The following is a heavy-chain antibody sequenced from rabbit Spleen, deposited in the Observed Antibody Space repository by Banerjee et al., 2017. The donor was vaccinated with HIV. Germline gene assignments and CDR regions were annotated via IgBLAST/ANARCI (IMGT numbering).Heavy chain of an antibody. Sequence: QQQLEESGGGLVKAGGTLTLTCTASGIDFSSYNLICWVHQAPGKGLEWIACIDIGSRDFTYYASWAKGRFILSKTSSTTVTLQMTSLTVADTATYFCARDTGSSFSTYGMDLWGPGTLVTVS. CDR3: ARDTGSSFSTYGMDL. J-gene: IGHJ6*01. D-gene: IGHD8-1*01. V-gene: IGHV1S45*01. CDR1: GIDFSSYNL. CDR2: IDIGSRDFT.